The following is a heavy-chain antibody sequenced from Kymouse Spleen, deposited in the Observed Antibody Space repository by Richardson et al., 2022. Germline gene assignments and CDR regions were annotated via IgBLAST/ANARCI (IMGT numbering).Heavy chain of an antibody. CDR2: IYHSGST. CDR1: GGSISSSNW. CDR3: ARDRITIF*LVINYYYYGMDV. V-gene: IGHV4-4*02. J-gene: IGHJ6*02. Sequence: QVQLQESGPGLVKPSGTLSLTCAVSGGSISSSNWWSWVRQPPGKGLEWIGEIYHSGSTNYNPSLKSRVTISVDKSKNQFSLKLSSVTAADTAVYYCARDRITIF*LVINYYYYGMDVWGQGTTVTVSS. D-gene: IGHD3-9*01.